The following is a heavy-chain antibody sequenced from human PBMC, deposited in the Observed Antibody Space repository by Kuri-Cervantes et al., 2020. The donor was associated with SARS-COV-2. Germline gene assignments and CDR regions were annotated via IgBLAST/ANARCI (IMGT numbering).Heavy chain of an antibody. V-gene: IGHV1-2*02. CDR1: GGTFSSYA. D-gene: IGHD3-10*01. J-gene: IGHJ4*02. Sequence: ASVKVSCKASGGTFSSYAISWVRQAPGQGLEWMGWINPNSGGTNYAQKFQGRVTMTRDTSISTAYMELSRLRSDDTAVYYCARDAPMVRGAPHDYWGQGTLVTVSS. CDR2: INPNSGGT. CDR3: ARDAPMVRGAPHDY.